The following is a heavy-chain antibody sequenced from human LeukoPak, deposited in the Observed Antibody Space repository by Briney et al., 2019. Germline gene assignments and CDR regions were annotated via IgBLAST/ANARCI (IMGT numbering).Heavy chain of an antibody. CDR2: ISWNSGSI. Sequence: GGSLRLSCAASGFTFDDYAMHWVRQAPGKGLEWVSGISWNSGSIGHADSVKGRFTISRDNAKNSLYLQMNSLRAEDTALYYCAKDLSSGWYGDAFDIWGQGTMVTVSS. CDR3: AKDLSSGWYGDAFDI. V-gene: IGHV3-9*01. J-gene: IGHJ3*02. CDR1: GFTFDDYA. D-gene: IGHD6-19*01.